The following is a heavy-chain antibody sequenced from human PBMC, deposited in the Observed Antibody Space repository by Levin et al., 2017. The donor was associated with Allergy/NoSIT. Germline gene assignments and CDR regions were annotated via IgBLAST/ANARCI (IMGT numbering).Heavy chain of an antibody. V-gene: IGHV4-59*01. CDR3: ARGEQLGPSTSYYYYYGVDV. J-gene: IGHJ6*02. CDR2: MYYNGST. CDR1: GGSIRSYY. Sequence: ESLKISCTVSGGSIRSYYWSWIRQSPGKGLEWLGYMYYNGSTNYKPSLNSRVTISVDTPKNQISLRLRSVTAADTAVYYCARGEQLGPSTSYYYYYGVDVWGQGTTVTVSS. D-gene: IGHD1-1*01.